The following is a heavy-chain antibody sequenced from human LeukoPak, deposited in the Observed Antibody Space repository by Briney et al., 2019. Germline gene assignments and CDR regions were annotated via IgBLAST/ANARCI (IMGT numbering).Heavy chain of an antibody. D-gene: IGHD3-3*01. CDR1: GFTFSSYW. J-gene: IGHJ4*02. Sequence: SGGSLGLSCAASGFTFSSYWMHWVRQAPGKGLVWVSRINSDGSSTSYADSVKGRFTISRDNAKNTLYLQMNSLRAEDTAVYYCATYDFWSGYYGYWGQGTLVTVSS. V-gene: IGHV3-74*01. CDR2: INSDGSST. CDR3: ATYDFWSGYYGY.